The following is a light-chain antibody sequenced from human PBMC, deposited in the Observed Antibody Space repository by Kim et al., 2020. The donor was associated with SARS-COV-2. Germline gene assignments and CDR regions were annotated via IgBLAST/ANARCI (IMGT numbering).Light chain of an antibody. CDR3: QSYSNTKWV. J-gene: IGLJ3*02. Sequence: KTVTIAFTRSTGNIASNYVQWYRQRPGSSPVILIYRDNQRASGVPDRFSGSLDSSSDSASLTISGLETEDEADYYCQSYSNTKWVFGGGTQLTVL. CDR1: TGNIASNY. V-gene: IGLV6-57*01. CDR2: RDN.